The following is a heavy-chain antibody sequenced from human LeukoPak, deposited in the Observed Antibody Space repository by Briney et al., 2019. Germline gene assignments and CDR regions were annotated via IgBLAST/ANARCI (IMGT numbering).Heavy chain of an antibody. CDR2: MNPNSGNT. CDR3: ARGRYGSGSYWLPTYYYYYGMDV. J-gene: IGHJ6*02. CDR1: GYTFTSYD. Sequence: ASVKVSCKASGYTFTSYDINWVRKATGQGLEWMGWMNPNSGNTGYAQKFQGRVTMTRNTSISTAYMELSSLRSEDTAVYYCARGRYGSGSYWLPTYYYYYGMDVWGQGTTVTVSS. V-gene: IGHV1-8*01. D-gene: IGHD3-10*01.